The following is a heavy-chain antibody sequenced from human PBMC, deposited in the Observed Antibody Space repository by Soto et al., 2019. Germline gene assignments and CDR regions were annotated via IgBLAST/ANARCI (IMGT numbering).Heavy chain of an antibody. D-gene: IGHD3-3*02. Sequence: SETLSLTCAVYGGSFSGYYWSWIRQPPGKGLEWIGEINHSGSTNYNPSLKSRVTISVDTSKNQFSLKLSSVTAADTAVYYCARAKPRTSFNLKREKTFDYWGQGTLVTVSS. CDR3: ARAKPRTSFNLKREKTFDY. CDR1: GGSFSGYY. V-gene: IGHV4-34*01. CDR2: INHSGST. J-gene: IGHJ4*02.